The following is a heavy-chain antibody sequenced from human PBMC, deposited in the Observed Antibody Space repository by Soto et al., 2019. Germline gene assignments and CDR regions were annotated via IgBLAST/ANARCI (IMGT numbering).Heavy chain of an antibody. CDR3: ASDRGAVTGQYFDY. J-gene: IGHJ4*02. CDR2: ISSSGTSA. D-gene: IGHD6-19*01. Sequence: QVQLEESGGGLVKPGGSLRLSCAASGFTFSAVYMSWIRQAPNKGLEYISYISSSGTSANYADSVKGRFTISRDNAKNSLYLQMNSLRAEDTSVYYCASDRGAVTGQYFDYWGQGALVTVSS. CDR1: GFTFSAVY. V-gene: IGHV3-11*05.